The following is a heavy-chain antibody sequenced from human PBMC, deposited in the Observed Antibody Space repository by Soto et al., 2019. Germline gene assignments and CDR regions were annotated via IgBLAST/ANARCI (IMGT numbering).Heavy chain of an antibody. Sequence: PGESLKISCTGVGYSFTSYWIAWVRQMPGKGLEWMGIIYPGDSDTRYSPSFQGQVTISADKSITTVYLQWSSLKASDTAMYYCARGYCSTTICDPWFDHWGQGTLVTVSS. V-gene: IGHV5-51*01. CDR2: IYPGDSDT. J-gene: IGHJ5*02. CDR3: ARGYCSTTICDPWFDH. D-gene: IGHD2-15*01. CDR1: GYSFTSYW.